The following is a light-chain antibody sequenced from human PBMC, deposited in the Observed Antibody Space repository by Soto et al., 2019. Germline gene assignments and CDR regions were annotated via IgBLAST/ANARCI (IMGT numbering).Light chain of an antibody. CDR3: QSYDSTLSARYV. Sequence: QSALTQPASVSGSPGQSITISCTGTSSDVGGYNHVSWYQQHPGKAPNLIIVGNTIRPSGVPDRFSASTSGTSASLAITGLQAEDEGDYYCQSYDSTLSARYVFGTGTKLTVL. CDR2: GNT. V-gene: IGLV2-14*01. J-gene: IGLJ1*01. CDR1: SSDVGGYNH.